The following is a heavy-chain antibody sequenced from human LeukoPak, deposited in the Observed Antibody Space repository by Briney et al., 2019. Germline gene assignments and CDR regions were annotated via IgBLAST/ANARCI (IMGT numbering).Heavy chain of an antibody. CDR2: IKSKTDGGTT. CDR3: TRLVVPAAIEAY. V-gene: IGHV3-15*01. D-gene: IGHD2-2*01. Sequence: WIRQPPGKGLEWVGRIKSKTDGGTTDYAAPVKGRFTISRDDSKNTLYLQMNSLKTEDTAVYYCTRLVVPAAIEAYWGQGTLVTVSS. J-gene: IGHJ4*02.